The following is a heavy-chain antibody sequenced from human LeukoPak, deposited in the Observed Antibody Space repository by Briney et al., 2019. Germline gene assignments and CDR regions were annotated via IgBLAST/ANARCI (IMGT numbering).Heavy chain of an antibody. Sequence: VASVKVSCMASGYTFTSYYMHWVRQAPGQGLEWMGIINPSGGSTSYAQKFQGRVTMTRDMSTSTVYMELSSLRSEDTAVYYCARAPSYNWLNGGNWFDPWGQGTLVTVSS. J-gene: IGHJ5*02. CDR2: INPSGGST. V-gene: IGHV1-46*01. CDR3: ARAPSYNWLNGGNWFDP. D-gene: IGHD1-20*01. CDR1: GYTFTSYY.